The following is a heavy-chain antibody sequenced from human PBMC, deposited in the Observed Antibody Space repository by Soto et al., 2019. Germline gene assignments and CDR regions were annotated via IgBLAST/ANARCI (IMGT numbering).Heavy chain of an antibody. CDR3: AREWDEKAGPQPALDY. D-gene: IGHD6-19*01. Sequence: SQTLSLTCAISGDSVSSNSAAWNWIRQSPSRGLEWLGRTYYRSKRYNDYAVSVKSRITINPDTSKNQFSLQLNSVTPEDTAVYYCAREWDEKAGPQPALDYWGQGTLVTVSS. CDR2: TYYRSKRYN. J-gene: IGHJ4*02. V-gene: IGHV6-1*01. CDR1: GDSVSSNSAA.